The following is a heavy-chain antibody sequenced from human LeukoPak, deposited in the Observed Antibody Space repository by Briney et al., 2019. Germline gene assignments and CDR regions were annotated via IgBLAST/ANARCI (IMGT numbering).Heavy chain of an antibody. CDR3: ARGKVGLRDEGAFDI. Sequence: GASVKVSCKASGYTFTSYYMHWVRQAPGRGLEWMGIINPSGGSTSYAQKFQGRVTMTRDTSTSTVYMELSSLRSEDTAVYYCARGKVGLRDEGAFDIWGQGTMVTVSS. D-gene: IGHD3-16*01. CDR2: INPSGGST. CDR1: GYTFTSYY. J-gene: IGHJ3*02. V-gene: IGHV1-46*01.